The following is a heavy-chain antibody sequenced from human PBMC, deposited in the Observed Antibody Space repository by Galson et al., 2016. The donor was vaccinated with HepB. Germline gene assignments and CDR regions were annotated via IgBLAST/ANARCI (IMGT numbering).Heavy chain of an antibody. CDR1: GFTFRNYV. Sequence: SLRLSCAVSGFTFRNYVMTWVRQAPGTGLDWVSAITGSGGNTFYEASVTGRFTISRDNSQKMLYLQMNSLRGEDTAVYYCAQGGGYCTNDNCYVHFDSWGQGTLVTCSS. CDR3: AQGGGYCTNDNCYVHFDS. J-gene: IGHJ4*02. V-gene: IGHV3-23*01. D-gene: IGHD2-8*01. CDR2: ITGSGGNT.